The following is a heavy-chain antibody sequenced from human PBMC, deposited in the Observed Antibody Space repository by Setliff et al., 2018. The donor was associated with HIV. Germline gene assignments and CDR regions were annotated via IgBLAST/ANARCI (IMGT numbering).Heavy chain of an antibody. CDR2: IHYSGST. CDR1: GGSISSYY. D-gene: IGHD3-10*02. J-gene: IGHJ6*03. Sequence: SETLSLTCTVSGGSISSYYWSWIRQPPGKGLEWIGYIHYSGSTNYNPSLKSRVTISVDTSKNQFSLKLSSVTAADTAVYYCARGHMLITYYYFYYMDVWGKGTTVTVSS. CDR3: ARGHMLITYYYFYYMDV. V-gene: IGHV4-59*01.